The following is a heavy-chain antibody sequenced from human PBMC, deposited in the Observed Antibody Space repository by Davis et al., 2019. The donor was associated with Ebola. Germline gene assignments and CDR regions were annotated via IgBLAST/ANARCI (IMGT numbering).Heavy chain of an antibody. J-gene: IGHJ5*02. CDR3: ARLLYSSSWYPWFDP. CDR1: GDSITISTSFY. V-gene: IGHV4-39*07. CDR2: VYYSGST. Sequence: SETLSLTCTVSGDSITISTSFYWAWIRQPPGKGLEWIGSVYYSGSTYYNPSHKSRVTISVDTSKNQFSLKLSSVTAADTAVYYCARLLYSSSWYPWFDPWGQGTLVTVSS. D-gene: IGHD6-13*01.